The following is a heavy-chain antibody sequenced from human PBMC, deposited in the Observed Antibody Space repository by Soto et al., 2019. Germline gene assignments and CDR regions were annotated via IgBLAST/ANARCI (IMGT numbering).Heavy chain of an antibody. D-gene: IGHD3-10*01. CDR2: IYYGGTT. J-gene: IGHJ4*02. CDR3: ARHPPVPYYGKGLDY. V-gene: IGHV4-59*08. Sequence: LETLCLTCSVSGGSFGANDGGWIRQPPGKGLEWVGYIYYGGTTSYNPSLKSRVTISLETSKNQVALQLKSVTAADTAVYFCARHPPVPYYGKGLDYWGQGILVTVSS. CDR1: GGSFGAND.